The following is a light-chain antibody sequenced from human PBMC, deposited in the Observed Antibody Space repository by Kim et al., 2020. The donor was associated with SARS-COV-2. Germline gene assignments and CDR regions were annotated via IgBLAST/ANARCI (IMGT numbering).Light chain of an antibody. CDR1: QSIVYSAQERNY. J-gene: IGKJ2*01. V-gene: IGKV4-1*01. CDR2: WAS. Sequence: GERDNRKGKASQSIVYSAQERNYLAWYQQKAGQAPKLLIHWASIRESGVPDRFSGSGSGADFTLNLSTLQAEDVAVYYCRQYYDTPYTFGQETKVDIK. CDR3: RQYYDTPYT.